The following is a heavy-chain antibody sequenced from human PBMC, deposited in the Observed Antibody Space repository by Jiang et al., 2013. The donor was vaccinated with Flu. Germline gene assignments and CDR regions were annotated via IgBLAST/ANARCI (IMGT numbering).Heavy chain of an antibody. CDR2: ISLYNGNT. CDR3: ARVSGGAPVYYFDY. CDR1: GYAFASHG. D-gene: IGHD2-8*02. J-gene: IGHJ4*02. Sequence: GAEVKKPGASVKVSCKASGYAFASHGINWVRQAPGQGLEWMGWISLYNGNTNYAQKFQDRVTMTTDTSTNTAYMELRSLSSDDTAVYYCARVSGGAPVYYFDYWGQGALVTVSS. V-gene: IGHV1-18*01.